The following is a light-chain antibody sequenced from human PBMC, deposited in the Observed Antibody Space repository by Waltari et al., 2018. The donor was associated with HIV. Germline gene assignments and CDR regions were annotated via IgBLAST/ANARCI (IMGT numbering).Light chain of an antibody. Sequence: QSVLTQPPSASGTPGQRVTISCSGASSNIGSTYVYWYPELPGTAPKRLIYRTDQRPSGVPDRFSGSKSGTSASLAISGLRSEDEADYYCAAWDDSLSALFGGGTKLTVL. V-gene: IGLV1-47*01. CDR3: AAWDDSLSAL. J-gene: IGLJ2*01. CDR1: SSNIGSTY. CDR2: RTD.